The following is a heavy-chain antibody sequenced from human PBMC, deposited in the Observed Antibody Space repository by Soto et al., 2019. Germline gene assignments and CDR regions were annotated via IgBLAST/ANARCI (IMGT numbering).Heavy chain of an antibody. J-gene: IGHJ5*02. D-gene: IGHD1-1*01. CDR1: GFTFSSSA. V-gene: IGHV3-23*01. CDR2: ISDSGDRT. Sequence: EEQLLESGGGLVQPGESLRLSCAASGFTFSSSAMNWVRQTPGKGLEWVSLISDSGDRTHYADSVRGRFSISRDNSKNKLYLQMYSLRAEDTAVYYCAKSLNINWKNWFDPWGQGTLVTVSS. CDR3: AKSLNINWKNWFDP.